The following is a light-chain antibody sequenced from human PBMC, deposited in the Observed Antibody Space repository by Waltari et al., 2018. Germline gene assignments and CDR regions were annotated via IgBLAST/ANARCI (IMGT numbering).Light chain of an antibody. Sequence: DIQMPQSPSSLSASVRDRVTITCQASQDIANYLSWYHQKPGKAPKLLIYDASNLEAGVPSRFSGSGSGTDYTFNISTLQAEDIGTFYCQQYRNLPLTFGGGTKVEIK. J-gene: IGKJ4*01. CDR1: QDIANY. CDR3: QQYRNLPLT. CDR2: DAS. V-gene: IGKV1-33*01.